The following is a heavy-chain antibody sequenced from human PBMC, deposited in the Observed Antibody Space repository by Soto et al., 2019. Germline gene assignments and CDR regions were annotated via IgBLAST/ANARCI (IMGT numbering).Heavy chain of an antibody. Sequence: EVQLLESGGGLVQPGGSLRLSCAASGFVFSSYAMSWVRQAPGKGLEWVSAISSSGTTAYYADSVKGRFIFSRDNPKNTMYLQMNSLRAEDTAAYFCAKTTDGWFSAFEIWGQGTVVTVSS. J-gene: IGHJ3*02. CDR3: AKTTDGWFSAFEI. CDR2: ISSSGTTA. CDR1: GFVFSSYA. V-gene: IGHV3-23*01. D-gene: IGHD6-19*01.